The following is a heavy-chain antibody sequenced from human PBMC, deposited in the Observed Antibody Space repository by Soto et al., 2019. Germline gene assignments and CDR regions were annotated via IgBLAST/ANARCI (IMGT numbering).Heavy chain of an antibody. CDR1: GFSLTTSGVG. CDR3: AHRAYMSGTWDHGYFDH. J-gene: IGHJ4*03. D-gene: IGHD6-13*01. V-gene: IGHV2-5*02. Sequence: QITLKESGPTRVKPTQTLTLTCTFSGFSLTTSGVGVGWIRKTPGKALEWLAFIYWDDDKRYSPSLKSRLTINKDTSKKQVVRTMASIDPVDTGTYFCAHRAYMSGTWDHGYFDHWGQGTLVTVSS. CDR2: IYWDDDK.